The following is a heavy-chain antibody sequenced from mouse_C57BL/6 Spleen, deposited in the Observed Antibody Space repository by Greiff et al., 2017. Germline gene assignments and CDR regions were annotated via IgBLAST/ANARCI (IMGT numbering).Heavy chain of an antibody. CDR2: IWTGGGT. Sequence: QVQLQQSGPGLVAPSQSLSISCTVSGFSLTSYAISWVRQPPGKGLEWLGVIWTGGGTNYNSALKSRLSISKDNSKSQVFLKMNSLQTDDTARYYCARNEGWLHPFAYWGQGTLVTVSA. D-gene: IGHD2-3*01. CDR3: ARNEGWLHPFAY. V-gene: IGHV2-9-1*01. CDR1: GFSLTSYA. J-gene: IGHJ3*01.